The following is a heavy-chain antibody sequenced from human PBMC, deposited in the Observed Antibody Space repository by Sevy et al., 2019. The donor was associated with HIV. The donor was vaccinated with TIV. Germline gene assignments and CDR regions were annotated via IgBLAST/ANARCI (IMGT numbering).Heavy chain of an antibody. CDR1: EFTFSSYW. J-gene: IGHJ4*02. CDR2: ISSSSSDI. D-gene: IGHD3-10*01. Sequence: GGSLRLSCAASEFTFSSYWMTWVRQAPGKGLEWVSSISSSSSDIKYADSVKGRFTVSRDNAKNSLFLQMNSLRAEDTAVYYCATLLMWFGELPRGLDYWGQGALVTVSS. CDR3: ATLLMWFGELPRGLDY. V-gene: IGHV3-21*01.